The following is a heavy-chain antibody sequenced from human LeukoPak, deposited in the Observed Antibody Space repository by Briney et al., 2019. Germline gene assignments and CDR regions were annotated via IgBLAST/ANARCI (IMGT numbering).Heavy chain of an antibody. D-gene: IGHD3-3*01. Sequence: SETLSLTCTVSGGSISSYYWSWIRQPPGKGLEWIGYIYYSGSTNYNPSLKSRVTISVDTSKNQFSLKLSSVTAADTAVYYCARDLGSYDFWSGYLNDAFDIWGQGTMATVSS. V-gene: IGHV4-59*12. CDR2: IYYSGST. CDR1: GGSISSYY. J-gene: IGHJ3*02. CDR3: ARDLGSYDFWSGYLNDAFDI.